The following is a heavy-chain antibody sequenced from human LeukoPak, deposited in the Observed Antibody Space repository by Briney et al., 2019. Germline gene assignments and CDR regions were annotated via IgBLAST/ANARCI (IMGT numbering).Heavy chain of an antibody. CDR2: IIPIFGSA. Sequence: ASVKVSCKASGGTFSSSGISWVRQAPGQGLEWMGGIIPIFGSANYAQNFQGRVTITADESTTTAYMGLSSLRSEDTAVYYCARVGDDIVAGGSWFDPWGQGTLVTVSS. CDR3: ARVGDDIVAGGSWFDP. D-gene: IGHD5-12*01. CDR1: GGTFSSSG. J-gene: IGHJ5*02. V-gene: IGHV1-69*13.